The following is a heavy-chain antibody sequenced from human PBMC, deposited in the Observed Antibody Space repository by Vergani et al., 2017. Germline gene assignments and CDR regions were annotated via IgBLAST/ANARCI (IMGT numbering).Heavy chain of an antibody. V-gene: IGHV3-23*01. CDR2: ISGSGSST. CDR1: GFTFVSYA. Sequence: EVQLLESGGGLVQPGGSLRLSCAASGFTFVSYAMSWVRQAPGKGLEWVSAISGSGSSTYYADSVKGRSAISRDNSKNTLYLQMGSLRAEDSAVYYCAKDRDFYSSSFTGWLDYWGQGTLVTVSS. J-gene: IGHJ4*02. D-gene: IGHD6-6*01. CDR3: AKDRDFYSSSFTGWLDY.